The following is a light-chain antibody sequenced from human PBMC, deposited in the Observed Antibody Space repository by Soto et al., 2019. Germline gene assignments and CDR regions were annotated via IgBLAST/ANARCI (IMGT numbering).Light chain of an antibody. Sequence: DIQMTQSPSSLSASVGYRVTITCRASQSISSYLNWYQQKPGKAPKLLIYAASSLHSGVPSRFSGSGSGTDFTLTISSLQPEDFATYYCQQSYSILLTFGGGTKVEIK. J-gene: IGKJ4*01. CDR3: QQSYSILLT. CDR1: QSISSY. CDR2: AAS. V-gene: IGKV1-39*01.